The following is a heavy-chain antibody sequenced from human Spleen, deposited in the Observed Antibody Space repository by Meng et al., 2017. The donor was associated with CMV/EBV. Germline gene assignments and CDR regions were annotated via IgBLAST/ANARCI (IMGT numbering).Heavy chain of an antibody. CDR3: ATSAAAPGDY. V-gene: IGHV3-9*01. J-gene: IGHJ4*02. Sequence: GGSLRLSCAASGFTFDDYAMHWVRQAPGKGLEWVSGISWNSGSIGYVDSVKGRFTISRDNAKNSLYLQMDSLRAEDTAVYYCATSAAAPGDYWGQGTLVTVSS. CDR2: ISWNSGSI. CDR1: GFTFDDYA. D-gene: IGHD2-15*01.